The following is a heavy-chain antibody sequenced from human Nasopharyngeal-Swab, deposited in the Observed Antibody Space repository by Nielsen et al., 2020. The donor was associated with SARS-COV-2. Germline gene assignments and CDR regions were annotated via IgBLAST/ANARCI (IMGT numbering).Heavy chain of an antibody. CDR3: ARDKVTAITIFGVVNSAFDI. J-gene: IGHJ3*02. D-gene: IGHD3-3*01. V-gene: IGHV1-18*01. CDR1: GYTFTSYG. CDR2: ISAYNGNT. Sequence: ASVKVSCKASGYTFTSYGISWVRQAPGQGLEWMGWISAYNGNTNYAQKLQGRVTIAANESTSTAYMELSSLRSEDTAVYYCARDKVTAITIFGVVNSAFDIWGQGTMVTVSS.